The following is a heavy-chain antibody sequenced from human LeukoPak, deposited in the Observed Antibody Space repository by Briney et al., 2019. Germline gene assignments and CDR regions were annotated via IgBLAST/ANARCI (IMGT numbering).Heavy chain of an antibody. CDR1: GFTFSSYW. CDR3: ARTARLFDF. J-gene: IGHJ4*02. CDR2: IREDGNEK. Sequence: GGSLRLSCAASGFTFSSYWMSWVRQAPGKGLEWVANIREDGNEKYYADSVKGQFTISRDNAKNSLYLQMDSLRGEDTAVYYCARTARLFDFWGQGTLVTVSS. D-gene: IGHD6-6*01. V-gene: IGHV3-7*01.